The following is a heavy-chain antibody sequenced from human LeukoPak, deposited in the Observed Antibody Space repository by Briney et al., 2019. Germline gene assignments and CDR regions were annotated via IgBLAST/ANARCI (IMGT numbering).Heavy chain of an antibody. Sequence: GGSLRLSCVASGFTFTSYSMNWVRQAPGKGLEWVSSISTGSTFIYHADSVKGRFTISRDNAENSVYLQMNSLRAEGTAVYYCARGSAGTTYNWFDAWGQGTLVTVSS. V-gene: IGHV3-21*06. J-gene: IGHJ5*02. CDR1: GFTFTSYS. D-gene: IGHD1-7*01. CDR2: ISTGSTFI. CDR3: ARGSAGTTYNWFDA.